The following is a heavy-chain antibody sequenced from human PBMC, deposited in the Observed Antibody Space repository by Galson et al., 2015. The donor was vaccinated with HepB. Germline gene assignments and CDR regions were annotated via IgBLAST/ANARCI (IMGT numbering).Heavy chain of an antibody. J-gene: IGHJ6*03. Sequence: SLRLSCAASGFTFSSYGMHWVRQAPGKGLEWVAVISYDGSNKYYADSVKGRFTISRDNSKNTLYLQMNSLRAEDTAVYYCAKDGTDSDYYYYYMDVWGKGTTVTVSS. CDR3: AKDGTDSDYYYYYMDV. D-gene: IGHD6-13*01. V-gene: IGHV3-30*18. CDR2: ISYDGSNK. CDR1: GFTFSSYG.